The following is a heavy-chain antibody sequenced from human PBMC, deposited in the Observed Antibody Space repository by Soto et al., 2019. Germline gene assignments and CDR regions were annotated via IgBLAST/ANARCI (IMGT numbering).Heavy chain of an antibody. V-gene: IGHV1-3*01. J-gene: IGHJ5*02. Sequence: QVQLVQSGAEVKKPGASVKVSCRASGYTFTNYALHWVRQAPGQGLEWMGWINAGNGNTNYAQKLQGRVTMTTDTSTSTAYMELRSLRSDDTAVYYCARDPPYCSSTSCPAGWFDPWGQGTLVTVSS. CDR3: ARDPPYCSSTSCPAGWFDP. D-gene: IGHD2-2*01. CDR2: INAGNGNT. CDR1: GYTFTNYA.